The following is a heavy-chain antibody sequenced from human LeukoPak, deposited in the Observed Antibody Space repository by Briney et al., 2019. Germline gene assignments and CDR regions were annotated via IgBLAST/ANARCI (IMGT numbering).Heavy chain of an antibody. CDR3: ARGGKYYDYVWGSYIFDY. CDR1: GDPMSRYY. V-gene: IGHV4-59*01. J-gene: IGHJ4*02. CDR2: IYYSGST. D-gene: IGHD3-16*01. Sequence: PSETLSLTCTVSGDPMSRYYWSWIRQPPGKGLEWIGYIYYSGSTNYNPSLKSRVTMSVDTSKNKFSLNLSSATAADTAVYYCARGGKYYDYVWGSYIFDYWGQGTLVTVSS.